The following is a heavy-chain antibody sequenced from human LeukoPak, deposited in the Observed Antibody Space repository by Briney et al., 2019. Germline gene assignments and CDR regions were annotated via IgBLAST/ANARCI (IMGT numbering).Heavy chain of an antibody. D-gene: IGHD1-14*01. Sequence: GGSLRLSCAASRFTFGSYWMHWVRQAPGKGLVWVSRINTDGSSTTYADSVKGRFTISRDNAKNTLYLQMNSLRAEDTAVYYCASRTGVYWGQGTLVTVSS. CDR1: RFTFGSYW. V-gene: IGHV3-74*01. J-gene: IGHJ4*02. CDR3: ASRTGVY. CDR2: INTDGSST.